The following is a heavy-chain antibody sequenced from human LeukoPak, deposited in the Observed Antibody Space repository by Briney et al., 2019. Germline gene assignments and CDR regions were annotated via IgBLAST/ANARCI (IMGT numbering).Heavy chain of an antibody. CDR3: ARGGDYGDYVFHY. Sequence: SETLSLTCAVYGGSFSGYYWSWIRQPPGKVLEWIGEINHSGSTNYNPSLKSRVTISVDTSKNQFSLKLYSVTAADTAVYYCARGGDYGDYVFHYWGQGTLVTVSS. D-gene: IGHD4-17*01. CDR2: INHSGST. V-gene: IGHV4-34*01. J-gene: IGHJ4*02. CDR1: GGSFSGYY.